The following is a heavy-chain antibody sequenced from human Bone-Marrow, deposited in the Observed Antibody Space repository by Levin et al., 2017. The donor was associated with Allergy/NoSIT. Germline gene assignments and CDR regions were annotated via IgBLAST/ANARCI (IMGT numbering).Heavy chain of an antibody. CDR1: GFTFSSYA. D-gene: IGHD2-8*02. CDR3: AKDSKLGYCTGGVCSTQILGY. J-gene: IGHJ4*02. Sequence: GGSLRLSCAASGFTFSSYAMSWVRQAPGKGLEWVSAISGSGGSTYYADSVKGRFTISRDNSKNTLYLQMNSLRAEDTAVYYCAKDSKLGYCTGGVCSTQILGYWGQGTLVTVSS. V-gene: IGHV3-23*01. CDR2: ISGSGGST.